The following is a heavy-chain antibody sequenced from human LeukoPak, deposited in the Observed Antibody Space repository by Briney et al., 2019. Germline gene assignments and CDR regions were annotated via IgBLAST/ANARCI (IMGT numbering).Heavy chain of an antibody. J-gene: IGHJ4*02. CDR2: INANSGAT. Sequence: ASVKVSCKASGYTFTGYYIHWVRQAPGQGLEWMGWINANSGATNFARKYQGRVTMTRDTSISTAYMELSRLRSDDTAVYYCARDHSFCGTECYSDHWGQGTLVTVSS. CDR3: ARDHSFCGTECYSDH. V-gene: IGHV1-2*02. D-gene: IGHD2-21*01. CDR1: GYTFTGYY.